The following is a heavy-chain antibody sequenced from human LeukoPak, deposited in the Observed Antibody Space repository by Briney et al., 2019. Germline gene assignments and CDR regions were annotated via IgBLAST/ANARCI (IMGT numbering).Heavy chain of an antibody. CDR1: GFTFDDYA. Sequence: GRSLRLSCAASGFTFDDYAMHWVRQAPGKGLEWVSGITWNRDNIGYGDSVKGRFTISRDNVKNALYLQMNSLRPEDTALYYCAKDLGSAITSALVLDVWGQGATVIVSS. V-gene: IGHV3-9*01. D-gene: IGHD2-15*01. J-gene: IGHJ6*02. CDR3: AKDLGSAITSALVLDV. CDR2: ITWNRDNI.